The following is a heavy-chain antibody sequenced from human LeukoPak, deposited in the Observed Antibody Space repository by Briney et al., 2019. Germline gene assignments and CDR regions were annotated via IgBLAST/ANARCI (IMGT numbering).Heavy chain of an antibody. D-gene: IGHD1-26*01. Sequence: PGGSLRLSCVASGFRFSSYSLSWVRQAPGKGPEWVSYISSSSGYIYYADSVQGRFTISRDNAKNSLYLQMDSLRAEDTAVYYCARDLGWYYFDYWGQGTLVTVSS. J-gene: IGHJ4*02. V-gene: IGHV3-21*01. CDR2: ISSSSGYI. CDR3: ARDLGWYYFDY. CDR1: GFRFSSYS.